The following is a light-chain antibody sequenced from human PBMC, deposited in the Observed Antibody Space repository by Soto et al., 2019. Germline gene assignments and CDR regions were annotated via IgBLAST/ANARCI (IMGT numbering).Light chain of an antibody. CDR3: QSYDSSVV. CDR1: SSNIGAGYD. CDR2: GNS. J-gene: IGLJ2*01. V-gene: IGLV1-40*01. Sequence: QSVLPQPPSLSGAPGQRVTISCTGSSSNIGAGYDVHWYQQLPGTAPKLLIYGNSNRPSGVPDRFSGSKSGTSASLAITGLQAEDEADYYCQSYDSSVVFGGGTKLTVL.